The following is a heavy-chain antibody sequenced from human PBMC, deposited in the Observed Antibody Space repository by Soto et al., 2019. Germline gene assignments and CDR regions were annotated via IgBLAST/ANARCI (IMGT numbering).Heavy chain of an antibody. CDR2: INPKSGGT. Sequence: QVQLMQSGAEVRKPGASVKVSCNVTGYTFSGHYLHWVRQAPGQGLEWMGWINPKSGGTNYAQKFQDRVTMTADTSVSAASMELTSLRYDDTAVFYCARGLYSSPAYFFDSWGQGTLVTVSS. CDR1: GYTFSGHY. V-gene: IGHV1-2*02. CDR3: ARGLYSSPAYFFDS. J-gene: IGHJ4*02. D-gene: IGHD6-13*01.